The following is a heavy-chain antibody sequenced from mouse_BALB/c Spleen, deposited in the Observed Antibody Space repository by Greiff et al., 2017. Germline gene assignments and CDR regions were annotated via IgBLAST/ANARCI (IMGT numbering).Heavy chain of an antibody. CDR3: ARAYYGNYGFYYAMDY. Sequence: EVQLVESGGDLVKPGGSLKLSCAASGFTFSSYGMSWVRQTPDKRLEWVATISSGGSYTYYPDSVKGRFTISRDNAKNTLYLQMSSLKSEDTAMYYCARAYYGNYGFYYAMDYWGQGTSVTVSS. CDR1: GFTFSSYG. D-gene: IGHD2-10*01. CDR2: ISSGGSYT. J-gene: IGHJ4*01. V-gene: IGHV5-6*01.